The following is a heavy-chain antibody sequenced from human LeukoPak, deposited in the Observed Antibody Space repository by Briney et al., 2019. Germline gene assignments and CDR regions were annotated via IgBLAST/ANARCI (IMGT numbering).Heavy chain of an antibody. J-gene: IGHJ4*02. CDR1: GFTFSSYA. Sequence: GGSLGLSCAASGFTFSSYAMSWVRQAPGKGLEWVSAISGSGGSTYYADSVKGRFTISRDNSKNTLYLQMNSLRAEDTAVYYCAKALYNRGDYAPNDYWGQGTLVTVSS. CDR3: AKALYNRGDYAPNDY. D-gene: IGHD4-17*01. V-gene: IGHV3-23*01. CDR2: ISGSGGST.